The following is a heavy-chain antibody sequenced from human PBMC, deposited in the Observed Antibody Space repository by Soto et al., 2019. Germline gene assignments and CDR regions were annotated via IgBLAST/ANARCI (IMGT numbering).Heavy chain of an antibody. D-gene: IGHD6-13*01. CDR1: GFSLSTSGMR. J-gene: IGHJ5*02. Sequence: SGPTLLNPTQTLTLTCTFSGFSLSTSGMRVSWIRQPPGKALEWLARIDWDDDKFYSTSLKTRLTISKDTSKNQVVLTMTNMDPVDTATYYCARSRIAAAGPRGGWFDPWGPGPLVTLSS. V-gene: IGHV2-70*04. CDR2: IDWDDDK. CDR3: ARSRIAAAGPRGGWFDP.